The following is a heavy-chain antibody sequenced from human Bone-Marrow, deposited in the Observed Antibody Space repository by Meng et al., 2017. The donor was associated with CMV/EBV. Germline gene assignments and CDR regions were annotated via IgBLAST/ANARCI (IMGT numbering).Heavy chain of an antibody. J-gene: IGHJ4*02. V-gene: IGHV4-59*01. D-gene: IGHD6-6*01. Sequence: GSLRLSCTVSGGSISSYYWSWIRQPPGKGLEWIGYIYYSGSTNYNPSLKSRVTISVDTSKNQFSLKLSSVTAADTAVYYCARDPEYSSFGYWGQGTLVTVSS. CDR3: ARDPEYSSFGY. CDR2: IYYSGST. CDR1: GGSISSYY.